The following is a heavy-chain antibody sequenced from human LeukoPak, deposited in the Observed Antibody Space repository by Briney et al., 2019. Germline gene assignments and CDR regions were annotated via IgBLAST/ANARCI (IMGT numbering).Heavy chain of an antibody. Sequence: GASVKVSCKASGYTFTSYYMHWVRQAPGQGLEWMGIINPSGGSTSYAQKFQGRVTMTRDMSTSTVYMELSSLRSEDTAVYYCARATGDSYYDILTGYYGAFDIWGQGAMVTVSP. CDR3: ARATGDSYYDILTGYYGAFDI. CDR2: INPSGGST. D-gene: IGHD3-9*01. V-gene: IGHV1-46*01. CDR1: GYTFTSYY. J-gene: IGHJ3*02.